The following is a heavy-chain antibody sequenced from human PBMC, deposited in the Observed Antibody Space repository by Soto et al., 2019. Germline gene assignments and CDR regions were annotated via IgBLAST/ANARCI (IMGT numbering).Heavy chain of an antibody. Sequence: PGGALRLSCAASGFTFSSYAMNWVRQAPGKGLEWVSLISVGGGSTYYADSVKGRFIISRDNSKNTLYLQMNSVRAEDTAVYYCAKDFNSGSYVDYWGQGTLVTVSS. CDR2: ISVGGGST. J-gene: IGHJ4*02. CDR1: GFTFSSYA. V-gene: IGHV3-23*01. CDR3: AKDFNSGSYVDY. D-gene: IGHD1-26*01.